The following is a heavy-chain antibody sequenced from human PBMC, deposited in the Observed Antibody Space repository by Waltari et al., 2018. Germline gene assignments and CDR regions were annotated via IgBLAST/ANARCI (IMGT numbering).Heavy chain of an antibody. CDR1: GGSISSSSYY. Sequence: QLQLQESGPGMVKPSETLSLTCTVSGGSISSSSYYWGWIRQPPGKGLEWIGSIYYSGSTYYNPSLKSRVTISVDTSKNQFSLKLSSVTAADTAVYYCARAGAPVLRYFDWLSDPDAFDIWGQGTMVTVSS. V-gene: IGHV4-39*07. J-gene: IGHJ3*02. D-gene: IGHD3-9*01. CDR3: ARAGAPVLRYFDWLSDPDAFDI. CDR2: IYYSGST.